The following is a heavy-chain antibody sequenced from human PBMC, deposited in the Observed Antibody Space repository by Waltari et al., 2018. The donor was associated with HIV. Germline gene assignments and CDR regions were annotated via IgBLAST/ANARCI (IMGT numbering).Heavy chain of an antibody. CDR2: INHSGST. CDR1: GGSFSGYY. J-gene: IGHJ1*01. CDR3: ARSFSDSSGYYYTYFQH. D-gene: IGHD3-22*01. V-gene: IGHV4-34*01. Sequence: QVQLQQWGAGLLKPSETLSLTCAVYGGSFSGYYWSWIRQPPGKELEWIGEINHSGSTNYTPSLKGRVTISVDTSKNQFSLKLSSVTAADTAVYYCARSFSDSSGYYYTYFQHWGQGTLVTVSS.